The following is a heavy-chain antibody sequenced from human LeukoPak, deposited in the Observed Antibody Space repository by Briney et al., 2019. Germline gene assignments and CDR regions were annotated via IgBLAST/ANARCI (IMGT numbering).Heavy chain of an antibody. CDR1: GFTFSSYA. CDR2: ISYDGSNK. V-gene: IGHV3-30-3*01. CDR3: ARAPRNWNDGYYYYYMDV. Sequence: GGSLRLSCAASGFTFSSYAMHWVRQAPGKGLERVAVISYDGSNKYYADSVKGRFTISRDNSKNTLYLQMNSLRAEDTAVYYCARAPRNWNDGYYYYYMDVWGKGTTVTVSS. D-gene: IGHD1-1*01. J-gene: IGHJ6*03.